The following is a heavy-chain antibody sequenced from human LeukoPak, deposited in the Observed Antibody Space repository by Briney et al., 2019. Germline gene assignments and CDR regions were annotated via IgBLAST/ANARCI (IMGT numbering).Heavy chain of an antibody. CDR3: ARALGSSAYYYLKVDAFDI. J-gene: IGHJ3*02. Sequence: GGSLRLSCAASGFTFSSYSMNWVRQAPGKGPEWVSSISSSSSYIYYADSLKGRFTISRDNAKRSLFLQMNSLRAEDTAVYFCARALGSSAYYYLKVDAFDIWGQGTMVTVSS. CDR2: ISSSSSYI. CDR1: GFTFSSYS. D-gene: IGHD3-22*01. V-gene: IGHV3-21*01.